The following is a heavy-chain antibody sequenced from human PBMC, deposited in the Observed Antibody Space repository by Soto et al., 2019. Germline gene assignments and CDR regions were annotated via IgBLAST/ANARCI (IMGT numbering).Heavy chain of an antibody. CDR2: IIPIFGTA. D-gene: IGHD5-12*01. V-gene: IGHV1-69*01. J-gene: IGHJ4*02. CDR1: GGIFSSYA. CDR3: ARGGSGYVWFNEF. Sequence: QEQLVQSGAEVKKPGSSVKVSCKASGGIFSSYAISWVRQAPGQGLEWMGGIIPIFGTANYAQKFQGRVTITEYEATNTAYMDLSRLKSEDTAIYYCARGGSGYVWFNEFWGQGTLVTVSS.